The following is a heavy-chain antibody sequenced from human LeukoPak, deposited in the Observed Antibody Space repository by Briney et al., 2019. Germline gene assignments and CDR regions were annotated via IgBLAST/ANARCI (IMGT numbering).Heavy chain of an antibody. CDR1: GGSFSDYY. J-gene: IGHJ6*02. V-gene: IGHV4-34*01. CDR3: TSEAGTGAMDV. Sequence: KPSETLSLTCAVYGGSFSDYYWNWIRQPPGKGLEWIGEINHRGGTNYNPSLKSRVAISVDTSKNQFSLKLSSVTAADTAAYYCTSEAGTGAMDVWGQGPRSPSP. CDR2: INHRGGT. D-gene: IGHD6-19*01.